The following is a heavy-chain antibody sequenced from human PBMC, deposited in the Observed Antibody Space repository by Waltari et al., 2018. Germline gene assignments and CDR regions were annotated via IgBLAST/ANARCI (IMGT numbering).Heavy chain of an antibody. D-gene: IGHD2-15*01. J-gene: IGHJ4*02. Sequence: QVQLVESGGGVVQPGGSLRLSCAASGFTFSSYGMHWVHQAPGKGLEWVACIRYNGSNKYYADSVKGRFTISRDNSKNTLYLQMNSLRAEDTAVYYCAKDLVLVVVAATLSLDYWGQGTLVTVSS. V-gene: IGHV3-30*02. CDR2: IRYNGSNK. CDR3: AKDLVLVVVAATLSLDY. CDR1: GFTFSSYG.